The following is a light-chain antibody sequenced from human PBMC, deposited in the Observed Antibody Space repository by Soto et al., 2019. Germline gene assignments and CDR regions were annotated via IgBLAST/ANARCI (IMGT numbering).Light chain of an antibody. CDR2: DVS. CDR3: CSYAGTYTDAV. V-gene: IGLV2-11*01. Sequence: QSALTQPRSVSGSPGQSVTISCTGTSGDVGGYKYVSWYQQHPGKAPKLMIYDVSKRPSGVPDRFSGSKSGNTASLTISGLQAEDEADYYCCSYAGTYTDAVFGGGTKLTVL. CDR1: SGDVGGYKY. J-gene: IGLJ2*01.